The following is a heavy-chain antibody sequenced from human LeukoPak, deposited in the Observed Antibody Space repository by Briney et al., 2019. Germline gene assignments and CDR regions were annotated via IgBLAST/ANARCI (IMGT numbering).Heavy chain of an antibody. CDR1: GFTVSSNY. CDR2: IYSGGST. CDR3: ATDPSTGYDWFDP. V-gene: IGHV3-66*01. Sequence: GGSLRLSCAASGFTVSSNYMSWVRQAPGKGLEWVSVIYSGGSTYYADSVKGRFTISRDNSKNTLLLQMNSLRAEDTAVYFCATDPSTGYDWFDPWGQGTLVTVSS. J-gene: IGHJ5*02. D-gene: IGHD2-15*01.